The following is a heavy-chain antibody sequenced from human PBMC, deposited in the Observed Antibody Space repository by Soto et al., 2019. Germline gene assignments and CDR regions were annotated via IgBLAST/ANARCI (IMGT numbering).Heavy chain of an antibody. D-gene: IGHD3-22*01. CDR1: GFTVSSNY. J-gene: IGHJ5*02. V-gene: IGHV3-66*01. CDR3: ARNGDSSDYRGWFDP. CDR2: IYSGGTT. Sequence: XXSLRLSFAASGFTVSSNYMSWVLQAPGKGLEWVSVIYSGGTTYYADSVKGRFTISRDNSKNTLYLQMNSLRAEDTAVYYCARNGDSSDYRGWFDPWGQGTLVTVSS.